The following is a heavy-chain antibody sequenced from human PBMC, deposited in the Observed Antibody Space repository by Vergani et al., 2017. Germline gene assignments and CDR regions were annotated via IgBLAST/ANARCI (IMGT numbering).Heavy chain of an antibody. CDR3: AKDHGGYCTNGNCLFGS. J-gene: IGHJ4*02. CDR1: GFSFNTYG. D-gene: IGHD2-8*01. V-gene: IGHV3-9*01. Sequence: VQLVETGGGVVQPGGSLRLYCATSGFSFNTYGAHWVRQAPGKGLEWVSGISWNSKSEAYADSVKGRFAISRDNAKNSLYLQMNSLRPEDTAQYYCAKDHGGYCTNGNCLFGSWGQGTPVTVSS. CDR2: ISWNSKSE.